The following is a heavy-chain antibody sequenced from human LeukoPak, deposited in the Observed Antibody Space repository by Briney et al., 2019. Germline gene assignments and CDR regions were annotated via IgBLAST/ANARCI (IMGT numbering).Heavy chain of an antibody. CDR1: GFTFSSSS. Sequence: PGVALRLSCAASGFTFSSSSMNWVRQAPEKGLEWVSYISTSGGTIYYADSVKGRFTISRDNAKNSLYLQMDSLRAEDTAVYYCARHIPFDCWGQGTLVTVSS. D-gene: IGHD2-21*01. J-gene: IGHJ4*02. CDR2: ISTSGGTI. CDR3: ARHIPFDC. V-gene: IGHV3-48*01.